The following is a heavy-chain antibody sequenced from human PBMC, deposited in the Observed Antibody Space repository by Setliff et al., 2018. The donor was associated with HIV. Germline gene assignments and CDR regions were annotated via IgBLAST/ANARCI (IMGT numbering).Heavy chain of an antibody. D-gene: IGHD3-22*01. CDR2: ISSSSSYI. CDR1: GFTFSSYA. Sequence: GGSLRLSCAASGFTFSSYAMHWVRQAPGKGLEWVSSISSSSSYIYYADSVKGRFTISRDNSKNTLYLQMNSLRAEDTAVYYCARRLENYYDSSGYPDYWGQGTLVTVSS. J-gene: IGHJ4*02. V-gene: IGHV3-21*01. CDR3: ARRLENYYDSSGYPDY.